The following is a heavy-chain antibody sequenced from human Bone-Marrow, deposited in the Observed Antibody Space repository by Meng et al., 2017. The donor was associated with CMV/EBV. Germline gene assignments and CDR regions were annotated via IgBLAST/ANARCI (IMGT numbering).Heavy chain of an antibody. CDR2: IGDDGTTT. CDR3: VKNCGS. D-gene: IGHD2-21*01. J-gene: IGHJ5*02. V-gene: IGHV3-53*01. Sequence: GESLKISCAASGFTVSSNYMSWVRQAPGKGLEWVSSIGDDGTTTYYADSVKGLFTISRDNSKDTLYLQMNSLRAENTAVYYCVKNCGSWGQGTLVTVSS. CDR1: GFTVSSNY.